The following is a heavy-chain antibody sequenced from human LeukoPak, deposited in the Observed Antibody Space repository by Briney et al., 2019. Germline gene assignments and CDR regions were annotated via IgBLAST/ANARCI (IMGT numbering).Heavy chain of an antibody. CDR2: ISSSGTI. Sequence: PGGSLRLSCAASGFTFSSYEMNWVRQAPGKGLEWVSYISSSGTIYYADSVKGRFTISRDNAKNSLYLQMNSLRAEDTAVYYCARDRGPFDYWGQGTLVTVSS. V-gene: IGHV3-48*03. CDR3: ARDRGPFDY. CDR1: GFTFSSYE. J-gene: IGHJ4*02.